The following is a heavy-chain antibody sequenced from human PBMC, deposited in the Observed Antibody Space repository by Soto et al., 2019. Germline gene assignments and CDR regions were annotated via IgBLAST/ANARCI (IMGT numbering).Heavy chain of an antibody. CDR3: AKDPPYDILTGSPNFDY. D-gene: IGHD3-9*01. CDR1: RFTFSSYA. CDR2: ISGSGGST. J-gene: IGHJ4*02. Sequence: GSLRLSCAASRFTFSSYAMSWVRQAPGKGPEWVSAISGSGGSTYYADSVKGRFTISRDNSKNTLYLQMNSLRAEDTAVYYCAKDPPYDILTGSPNFDYWGQGTLVTVSS. V-gene: IGHV3-23*01.